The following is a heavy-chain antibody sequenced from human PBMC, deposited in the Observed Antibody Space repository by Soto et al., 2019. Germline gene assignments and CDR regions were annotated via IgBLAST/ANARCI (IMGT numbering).Heavy chain of an antibody. V-gene: IGHV3-33*01. Sequence: QVQLVESGGGVVQPGRSLRLSCAASGFTFSSYGMHWVRQAPGKGLEWVAVIWYDGSNKYYADSVKGRFTISRDNSKNTLYLQMNSLRAEDTAVYYCAIDRGLYCSGGSCYPFDYWGQGTLVTVSS. J-gene: IGHJ4*02. CDR3: AIDRGLYCSGGSCYPFDY. CDR2: IWYDGSNK. D-gene: IGHD2-15*01. CDR1: GFTFSSYG.